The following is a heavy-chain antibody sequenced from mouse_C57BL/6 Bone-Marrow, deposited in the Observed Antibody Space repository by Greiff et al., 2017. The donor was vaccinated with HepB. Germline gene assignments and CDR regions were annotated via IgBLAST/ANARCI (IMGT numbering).Heavy chain of an antibody. CDR2: INPNNGGT. V-gene: IGHV1-18*01. Sequence: EVKLQESGPELVKPGASVKIPCKASGYTFTDYNMDWVKQSHGKSLEWIGDINPNNGGTIYNQKFKGKATLTVDKSSSTAYMELRSLTSEDTAVYYCARVQGYWEGDYFDYWGQGTTLTVSS. J-gene: IGHJ2*01. CDR1: GYTFTDYN. CDR3: ARVQGYWEGDYFDY. D-gene: IGHD4-1*01.